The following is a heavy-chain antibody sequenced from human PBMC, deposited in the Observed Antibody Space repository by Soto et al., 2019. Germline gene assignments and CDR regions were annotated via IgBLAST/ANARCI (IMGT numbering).Heavy chain of an antibody. CDR2: IIPILGIA. Sequence: QVQLVQSGAEVKKPGSSVKVSCKASGGTFSSYTISWVRQAPGQGLEWMGRIIPILGIANYAQKFQGRVTIPGDKPTSTAYMELSSLRPEDTAVYYCAVLLWSGDLPFWGQGPLVTVSS. J-gene: IGHJ4*02. D-gene: IGHD3-10*01. V-gene: IGHV1-69*02. CDR3: AVLLWSGDLPF. CDR1: GGTFSSYT.